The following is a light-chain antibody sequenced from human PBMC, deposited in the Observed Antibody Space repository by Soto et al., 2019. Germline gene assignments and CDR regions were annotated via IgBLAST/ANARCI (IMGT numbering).Light chain of an antibody. Sequence: DIQMTQSPSTLSASVGDRVTITCRASQSISSYLAWFQQKPGKAPKLLIYDASNLESWVPSRFSGSGSGTQFTLTITSLQPDDFATYYCQQYNSYSSTFGQGTKLEIK. CDR1: QSISSY. J-gene: IGKJ2*01. CDR3: QQYNSYSST. CDR2: DAS. V-gene: IGKV1-5*01.